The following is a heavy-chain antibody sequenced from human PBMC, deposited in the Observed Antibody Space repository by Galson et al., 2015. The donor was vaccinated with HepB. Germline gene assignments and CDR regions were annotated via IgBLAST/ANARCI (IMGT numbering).Heavy chain of an antibody. CDR2: INPSGGST. J-gene: IGHJ6*02. CDR1: GYTFTSYY. V-gene: IGHV1-46*03. D-gene: IGHD3-16*01. Sequence: SVKVSCKASGYTFTSYYMHWVRQAPGQGLEWMGIINPSGGSTSYAQKFQGRVTMTRDTSTSTVYMELSSLRSEDTAVYYCARRGRIGSTSDYYYGMDVWGQGTTVTVSS. CDR3: ARRGRIGSTSDYYYGMDV.